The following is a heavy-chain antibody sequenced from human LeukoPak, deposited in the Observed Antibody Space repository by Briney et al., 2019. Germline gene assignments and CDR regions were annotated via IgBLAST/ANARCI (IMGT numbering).Heavy chain of an antibody. Sequence: ASVKVSCKASGYTFTGYYMHWVRQAPGQGLEWMGWINPNSGGTNYAQKFQGRVTMTRDTSISTAYMELSRLRSDDTAVYYCASDRCSSTSCYPPDAFDIWGQGTMVTVSS. CDR2: INPNSGGT. CDR1: GYTFTGYY. CDR3: ASDRCSSTSCYPPDAFDI. J-gene: IGHJ3*02. D-gene: IGHD2-2*01. V-gene: IGHV1-2*02.